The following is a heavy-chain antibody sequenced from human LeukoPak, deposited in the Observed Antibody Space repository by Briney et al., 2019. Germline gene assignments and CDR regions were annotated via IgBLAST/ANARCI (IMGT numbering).Heavy chain of an antibody. CDR2: IYYSGST. Sequence: SETLSLTCTVSGGSISSYYWSWIRQPPGKGPEWIGYIYYSGSTNYNPSLKSRVTISVDTSKNQFSLKLSSVTAADTAVYYCARWIIGRDYSSSHFDYWGQGTLVTVSS. V-gene: IGHV4-59*08. J-gene: IGHJ4*02. CDR3: ARWIIGRDYSSSHFDY. CDR1: GGSISSYY. D-gene: IGHD6-13*01.